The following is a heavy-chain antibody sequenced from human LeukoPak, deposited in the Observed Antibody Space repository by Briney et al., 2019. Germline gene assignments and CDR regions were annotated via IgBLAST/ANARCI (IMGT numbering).Heavy chain of an antibody. CDR1: GFTFSSYG. CDR2: ISDDGSNK. Sequence: GGSLRLSCAASGFTFSSYGMHWVRQAPGKGLEWVAVISDDGSNKYYADSVKGRFTISRDNSKNTLYLQMNSLRAEDTAVYYCAKAGQWLAPAFDPWGKGTLVTVSS. CDR3: AKAGQWLAPAFDP. D-gene: IGHD6-19*01. J-gene: IGHJ5*02. V-gene: IGHV3-33*05.